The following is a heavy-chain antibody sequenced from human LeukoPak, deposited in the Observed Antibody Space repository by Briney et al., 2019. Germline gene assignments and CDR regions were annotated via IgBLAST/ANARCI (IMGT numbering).Heavy chain of an antibody. D-gene: IGHD4-17*01. Sequence: PGGSLRLSCAASGFTFSSYAMHWVRQAPGKGLEWVAVISYDGSNKYYADSVKGRFTISRDNSKNTLYLQMNSLRAEDTAVYYCARDRRTGEMTTVTSTLGYWGQGTLVTVSS. CDR2: ISYDGSNK. J-gene: IGHJ4*02. V-gene: IGHV3-30*01. CDR1: GFTFSSYA. CDR3: ARDRRTGEMTTVTSTLGY.